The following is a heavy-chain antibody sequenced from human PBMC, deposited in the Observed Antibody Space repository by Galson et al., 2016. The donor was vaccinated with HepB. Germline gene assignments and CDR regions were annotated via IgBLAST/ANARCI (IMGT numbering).Heavy chain of an antibody. V-gene: IGHV2-70*01. J-gene: IGHJ4*02. Sequence: PALVKPTQTLTLTCSFSGFSLSTSGMSVSWIRQPPGKALEWLALIGWDGDKYYTTSLKSRLTISKDTSKNLVVLMMTNMDPVDTATYYCARIRSGNSYGHDSWGQGTLVTVSS. CDR2: IGWDGDK. CDR1: GFSLSTSGMS. D-gene: IGHD5-18*01. CDR3: ARIRSGNSYGHDS.